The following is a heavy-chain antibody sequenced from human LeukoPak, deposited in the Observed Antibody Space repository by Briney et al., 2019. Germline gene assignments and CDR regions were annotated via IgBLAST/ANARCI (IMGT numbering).Heavy chain of an antibody. CDR2: IYYSGST. D-gene: IGHD3-3*01. CDR3: ARHKTTTFGDLYWFDP. V-gene: IGHV4-39*01. Sequence: PSETLSLTCTVSGGSISSSSYYWGWIRQPPGKGLEWIGSIYYSGSTYYNPSLKSRVTISVDTSKNQFSLKLSSVTAADTAVYYCARHKTTTFGDLYWFDPWGQGTLVTVSS. J-gene: IGHJ5*02. CDR1: GGSISSSSYY.